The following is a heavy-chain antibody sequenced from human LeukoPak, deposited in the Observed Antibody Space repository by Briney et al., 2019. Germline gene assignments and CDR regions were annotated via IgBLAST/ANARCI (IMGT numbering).Heavy chain of an antibody. CDR3: ARLSSSCGD. D-gene: IGHD6-13*01. CDR2: IYTSGST. J-gene: IGHJ4*02. Sequence: SETLSLTCTVSGGSISSGSYYWSWIRQPAGKGLEWIGRIYTSGSTNYNPSLKSRVTISVDTSKNQFSLKLSSVTAADTAVYYCARLSSSCGDWGQGTLVTVSS. CDR1: GGSISSGSYY. V-gene: IGHV4-61*02.